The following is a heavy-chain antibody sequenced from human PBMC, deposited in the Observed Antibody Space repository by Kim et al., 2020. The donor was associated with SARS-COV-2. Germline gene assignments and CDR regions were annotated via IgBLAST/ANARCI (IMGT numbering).Heavy chain of an antibody. V-gene: IGHV4-39*07. CDR2: IYYSGST. D-gene: IGHD3-10*01. CDR1: GGSISSSSYY. Sequence: SETLSLTCTVSGGSISSSSYYWGWIRQPPGKGLEWIGSIYYSGSTYYNPSLKSRVTISVDTSKNQFSLKLSSVTAADTAVYYCARAESNRYYGSGSYPYYYYGMDVWGQGTTVTVSS. J-gene: IGHJ6*02. CDR3: ARAESNRYYGSGSYPYYYYGMDV.